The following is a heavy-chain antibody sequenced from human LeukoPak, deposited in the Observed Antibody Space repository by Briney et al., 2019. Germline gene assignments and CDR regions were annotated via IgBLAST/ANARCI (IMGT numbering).Heavy chain of an antibody. V-gene: IGHV3-53*04. J-gene: IGHJ4*02. CDR3: ARGDDYGDMDY. D-gene: IGHD4-17*01. CDR2: IYSGGST. CDR1: GFTVSSNY. Sequence: GGSLRLSCAASGFTVSSNYMSRVRQAPGKGLEWVSVIYSGGSTYYADSVKGRFTISRHNSKNTLYLQMNSLRAEDTAVYYCARGDDYGDMDYWGQGTLVTVSS.